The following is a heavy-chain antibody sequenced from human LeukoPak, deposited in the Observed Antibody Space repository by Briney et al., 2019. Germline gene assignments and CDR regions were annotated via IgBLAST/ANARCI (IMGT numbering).Heavy chain of an antibody. V-gene: IGHV3-48*04. J-gene: IGHJ6*03. Sequence: GGSLRLSCAASGFTFSSYWMHWVRQAPGKGLEWVSYISSSGSTIYYADSVKGRFTISRDNAKNSLYLQMNSLRAEDTAVYYCARGGGSSTTLFYYYYYMDVWGKGTTVTISS. D-gene: IGHD1-26*01. CDR3: ARGGGSSTTLFYYYYYMDV. CDR1: GFTFSSYW. CDR2: ISSSGSTI.